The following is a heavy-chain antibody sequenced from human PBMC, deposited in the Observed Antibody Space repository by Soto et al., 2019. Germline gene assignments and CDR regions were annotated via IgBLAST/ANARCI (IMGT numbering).Heavy chain of an antibody. CDR1: GFTFSKYW. D-gene: IGHD3-10*01. J-gene: IGHJ4*02. CDR2: VSSDGSFT. CDR3: ARESDMGSSAFDC. V-gene: IGHV3-74*01. Sequence: EVQLVESGGGLVQPGGSLRLSCAASGFTFSKYWMHWVRQAPGKGLVWVARVSSDGSFTYYADSVKGRFTISRDNAQNTLYLQMSTLRPDDTAVYYCARESDMGSSAFDCWGQGTLVTVSS.